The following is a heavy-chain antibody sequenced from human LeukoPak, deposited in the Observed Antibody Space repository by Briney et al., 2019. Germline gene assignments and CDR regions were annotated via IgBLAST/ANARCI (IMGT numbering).Heavy chain of an antibody. V-gene: IGHV3-48*01. J-gene: IGHJ5*02. D-gene: IGHD3-10*01. Sequence: PGGSLRLSCAASGFTFSSYAMNWVRQAPGTGLEWVSYISPSSTLIYYADSVKGRFTISRDNAKKSLFLQMNSLRAEDTAVYYCARDGLIRYGSGSYPSNWFDPWGQGTLVTVSS. CDR2: ISPSSTLI. CDR3: ARDGLIRYGSGSYPSNWFDP. CDR1: GFTFSSYA.